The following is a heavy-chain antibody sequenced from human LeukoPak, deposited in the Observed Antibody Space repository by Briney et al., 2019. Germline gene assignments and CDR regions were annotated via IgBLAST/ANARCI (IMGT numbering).Heavy chain of an antibody. J-gene: IGHJ4*02. Sequence: SETLSLTCTVSGGSISSSSYYWGWIRQPPGKGLEWIGSIYYSGSTYYNPSPKSRVTISVDTSKNQFSLKLSSVTAADTAVYYCARHRVGATSYFDYWGQGTLVTVSS. D-gene: IGHD1-26*01. CDR1: GGSISSSSYY. CDR2: IYYSGST. CDR3: ARHRVGATSYFDY. V-gene: IGHV4-39*01.